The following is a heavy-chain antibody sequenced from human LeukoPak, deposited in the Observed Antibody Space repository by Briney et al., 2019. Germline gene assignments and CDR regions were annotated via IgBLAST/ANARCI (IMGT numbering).Heavy chain of an antibody. CDR1: GFTFSDEY. CDR3: AREEINCGGDCHLY. D-gene: IGHD2-21*02. Sequence: GGALRLSCAASGFTFSDEYMSWIRQAPGKGLEWVSYISNSGSYTNYADSVKGRFTISRDNSKNTLYLQMNSLRVEDTAVYYCAREEINCGGDCHLYWGQGTLVTVSS. V-gene: IGHV3-11*05. J-gene: IGHJ4*02. CDR2: ISNSGSYT.